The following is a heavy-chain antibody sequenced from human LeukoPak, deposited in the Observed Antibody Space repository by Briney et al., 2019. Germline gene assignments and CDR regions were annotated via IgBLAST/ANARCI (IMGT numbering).Heavy chain of an antibody. D-gene: IGHD5-24*01. CDR1: GFTFSSYG. CDR2: ISSSSGTI. V-gene: IGHV3-48*02. Sequence: PGGSLRLSCAASGFTFSSYGMHWVRQAPGKGLEWVSYISSSSGTIYYADSVKGRFTISRDNAKNSLYLQMNSLRDEDTAVYCCASAAYNAADYWGQGTLVTVSS. CDR3: ASAAYNAADY. J-gene: IGHJ4*02.